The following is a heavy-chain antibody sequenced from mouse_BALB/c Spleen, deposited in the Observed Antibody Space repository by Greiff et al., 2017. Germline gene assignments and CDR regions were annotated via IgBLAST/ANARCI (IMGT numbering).Heavy chain of an antibody. CDR1: GYTFTSYY. CDR2: INPSNGGT. D-gene: IGHD2-1*01. Sequence: QVQLQQPGAELVKPGASVKLSCKASGYTFTSYYMYWVKQRPGQGLEWIGGINPSNGGTNFNEKFKSKATLTVDKSSSTAYMQLSSLTSEDSAVYYCTRAGPIYYGNYSYWGQGTTRTVSS. CDR3: TRAGPIYYGNYSY. V-gene: IGHV1S81*02. J-gene: IGHJ2*01.